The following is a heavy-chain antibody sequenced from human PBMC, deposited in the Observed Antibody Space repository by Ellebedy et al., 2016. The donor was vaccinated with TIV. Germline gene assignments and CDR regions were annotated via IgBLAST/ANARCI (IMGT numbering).Heavy chain of an antibody. J-gene: IGHJ4*02. Sequence: AASVKVSCKASGYTFTNYDIDWARQATGQGLEWMGWMNPNSGKTGYAQKFQGRVTMTWNTSINTAYMELSSLIFDDTAVYCCARVGRLGWRSYYFDYWGQGTLVAVSS. D-gene: IGHD7-27*01. V-gene: IGHV1-8*02. CDR1: GYTFTNYD. CDR3: ARVGRLGWRSYYFDY. CDR2: MNPNSGKT.